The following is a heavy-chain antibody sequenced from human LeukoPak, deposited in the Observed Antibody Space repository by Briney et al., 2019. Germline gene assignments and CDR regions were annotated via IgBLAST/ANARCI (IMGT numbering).Heavy chain of an antibody. D-gene: IGHD1-26*01. CDR2: ISGSGGST. J-gene: IGHJ4*02. V-gene: IGHV3-23*01. Sequence: GGSLRLSCAASGFTFSSHWMHWARQAPGKGLVWVSAISGSGGSTYYADSVKGLFTISRDNSKNTLYLQMNSLRAEDTAVYYCAKVRWELLLGCNYWGQGTLVTVSS. CDR3: AKVRWELLLGCNY. CDR1: GFTFSSHW.